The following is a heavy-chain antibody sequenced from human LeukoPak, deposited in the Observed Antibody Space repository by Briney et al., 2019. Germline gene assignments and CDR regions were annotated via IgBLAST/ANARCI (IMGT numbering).Heavy chain of an antibody. CDR2: INAGNGNT. V-gene: IGHV1-3*01. CDR1: GYTFTSYA. Sequence: GASVKVSCKASGYTFTSYAMHWVRQAPGQRLEWMGWINAGNGNTRYSQEFQGRVTITRDTSASTAYMELSSLRSDDTAVYYCARAGRSLGRFGAYDPFGDIWGQGTMVTVSS. J-gene: IGHJ3*02. D-gene: IGHD3-10*01. CDR3: ARAGRSLGRFGAYDPFGDI.